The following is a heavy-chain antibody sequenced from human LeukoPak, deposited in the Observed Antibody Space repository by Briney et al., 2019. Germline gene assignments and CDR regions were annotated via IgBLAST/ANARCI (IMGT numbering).Heavy chain of an antibody. Sequence: GGSLRLSCAASGFTSSSYDMHWVRQATGKGLEWVSAIGTAGDPYYPGSVKGRFTISRENAKNSLYLQMNSLRAGDTAVYYCARGKITMVRGVINDYGMDVWGKGTTVTVSS. D-gene: IGHD3-10*01. V-gene: IGHV3-13*05. CDR1: GFTSSSYD. CDR3: ARGKITMVRGVINDYGMDV. J-gene: IGHJ6*04. CDR2: IGTAGDP.